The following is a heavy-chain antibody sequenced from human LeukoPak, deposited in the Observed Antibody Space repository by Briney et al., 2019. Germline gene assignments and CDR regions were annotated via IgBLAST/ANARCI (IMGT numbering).Heavy chain of an antibody. CDR1: GGTISGKF. V-gene: IGHV4-59*01. D-gene: IGHD6-25*01. CDR2: IYNIGNI. J-gene: IGHJ6*02. CDR3: VRERSSGPSDYYYGTEV. Sequence: SETLSLTCTVSGGTISGKFWSWIRQPPGKGLEWIGYIYNIGNINYNPSLKSRVTISVDTAKNLFSLKLSSVTAADTAVYYCVRERSSGPSDYYYGTEVWGQGTTVTVSS.